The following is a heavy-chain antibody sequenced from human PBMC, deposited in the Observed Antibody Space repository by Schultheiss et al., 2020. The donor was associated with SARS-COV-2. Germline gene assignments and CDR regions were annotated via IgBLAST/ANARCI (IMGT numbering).Heavy chain of an antibody. Sequence: SETLSLTCAVYGGSISSYYWSWIRQPPGKGLEWIGYIYYSGSTNYNPSLKSRVTISVDTSKNQFSLKLSSVTAADTAVYYCAREGGSRFGAAFDIWGQGTMVTVSS. J-gene: IGHJ3*02. CDR3: AREGGSRFGAAFDI. CDR1: GGSISSYY. CDR2: IYYSGST. D-gene: IGHD3-16*01. V-gene: IGHV4-59*01.